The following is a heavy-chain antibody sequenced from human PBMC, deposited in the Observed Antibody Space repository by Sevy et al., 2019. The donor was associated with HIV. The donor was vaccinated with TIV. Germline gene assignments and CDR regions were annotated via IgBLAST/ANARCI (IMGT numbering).Heavy chain of an antibody. Sequence: ASVKVSCKASGYSFTNYAIHWVRQAPGQGLEWMGWIKTDNGKTKYSQRLQGRVTITRDTSATTAYMEMSSLRYDGAALSFCAGGKGGICGVVVGQFDSWGQGTLVTVSS. D-gene: IGHD3-16*01. CDR2: IKTDNGKT. J-gene: IGHJ4*02. V-gene: IGHV1-3*04. CDR3: AGGKGGICGVVVGQFDS. CDR1: GYSFTNYA.